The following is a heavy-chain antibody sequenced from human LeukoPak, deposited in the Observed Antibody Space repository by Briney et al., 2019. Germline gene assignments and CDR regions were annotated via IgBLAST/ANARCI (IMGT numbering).Heavy chain of an antibody. CDR1: GFTFSSYA. D-gene: IGHD6-13*01. CDR3: ARDGPMQQLVYY. CDR2: ISGSGGST. V-gene: IGHV3-23*01. Sequence: TGGSLRLSCAASGFTFSSYAMSWVRQAPGKGLEWVSAISGSGGSTYYADSVKGRFTISRDNSKNTLYLQMNSLRAEDTAVYYCARDGPMQQLVYYWGQGTLVTVSS. J-gene: IGHJ4*02.